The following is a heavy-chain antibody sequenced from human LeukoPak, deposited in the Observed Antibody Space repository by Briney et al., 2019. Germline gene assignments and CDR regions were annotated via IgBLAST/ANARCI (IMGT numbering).Heavy chain of an antibody. J-gene: IGHJ4*02. D-gene: IGHD2-15*01. CDR3: ARLVVVAVLDY. CDR2: INHSGST. V-gene: IGHV4-34*01. Sequence: SETLSLTCAVYGGSFSGYYWSWIRQPPGKGLEWIGEINHSGSTNYNPSRKSRVTISVDTSKNQFSLKLSSVTAADTAVYYCARLVVVAVLDYWGQGTLVTVSS. CDR1: GGSFSGYY.